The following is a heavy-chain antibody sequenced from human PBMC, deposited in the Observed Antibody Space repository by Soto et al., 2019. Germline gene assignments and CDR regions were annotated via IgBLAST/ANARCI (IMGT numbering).Heavy chain of an antibody. CDR2: IKIDSGYT. Sequence: QLQLVQSAAEVKKPGASVRVSCKAYGYPFIKYGISWIRQAPEQGLEWMGWIKIDSGYTNYAQKFQGRVTMTVDTSSDTAFMELRSLRLDDTAVYFCATSYDTGFDPWGQGTLVSVSS. D-gene: IGHD3-9*01. V-gene: IGHV1-18*04. CDR3: ATSYDTGFDP. CDR1: GYPFIKYG. J-gene: IGHJ5*02.